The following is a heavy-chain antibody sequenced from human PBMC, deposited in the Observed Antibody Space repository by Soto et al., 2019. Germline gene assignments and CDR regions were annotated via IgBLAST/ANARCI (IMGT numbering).Heavy chain of an antibody. D-gene: IGHD4-4*01. V-gene: IGHV4-59*01. Sequence: PSETLSLTCTVSGGSISSYYWSWIRQPPGKGLEWIGYIYYSGSTNYNPSLKSRVTISVDTSKNQFSLKLSSVAAADTAVYYCARAYSSGLGDFDYWGQGTLVTVSS. CDR2: IYYSGST. CDR1: GGSISSYY. J-gene: IGHJ4*02. CDR3: ARAYSSGLGDFDY.